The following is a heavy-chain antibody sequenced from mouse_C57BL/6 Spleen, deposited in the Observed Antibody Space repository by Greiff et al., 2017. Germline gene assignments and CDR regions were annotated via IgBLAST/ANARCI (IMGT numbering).Heavy chain of an antibody. Sequence: EVQLVESGGGLVKPGGSLKLSCAASGFTFSSYAMSWVRQTPEKRLEWVATISDGGSYTYYPDNVKGRFTISRDNAKNNLYLQMSHLKSEDTAMYYCAREGYYGRMDYWGQGTSVTVSS. V-gene: IGHV5-4*01. J-gene: IGHJ4*01. CDR3: AREGYYGRMDY. D-gene: IGHD1-1*01. CDR1: GFTFSSYA. CDR2: ISDGGSYT.